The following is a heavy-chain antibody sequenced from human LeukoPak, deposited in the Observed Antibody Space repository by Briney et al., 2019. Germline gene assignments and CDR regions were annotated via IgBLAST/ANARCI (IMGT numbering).Heavy chain of an antibody. Sequence: PGGSLRLSCAASGFTFSNAWMSWVRQAPGKGLEWVGRIKSKTDGGTTDYAAPVKGRFTISRDDSKNTLYPQMNSLKTEDTAVYYCTTVGGDYGDYEFDYWGQGTLVTVSS. CDR3: TTVGGDYGDYEFDY. CDR1: GFTFSNAW. D-gene: IGHD4-17*01. J-gene: IGHJ4*02. V-gene: IGHV3-15*01. CDR2: IKSKTDGGTT.